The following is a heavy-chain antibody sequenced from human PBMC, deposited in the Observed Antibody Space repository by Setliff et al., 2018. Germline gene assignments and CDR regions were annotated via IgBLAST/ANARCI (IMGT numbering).Heavy chain of an antibody. CDR3: ARERYFDWFFED. V-gene: IGHV4-61*02. Sequence: PSETLSLTCTVSGGSITSGSFYWSWIRQPAGKKLEWIGRIHASGSPDYNPSFKSRATISRDTSTNQFSLKLGSVTAADTAVYYCARERYFDWFFEDWGHGTLVTV. CDR2: IHASGSP. CDR1: GGSITSGSFY. J-gene: IGHJ4*01. D-gene: IGHD3-9*01.